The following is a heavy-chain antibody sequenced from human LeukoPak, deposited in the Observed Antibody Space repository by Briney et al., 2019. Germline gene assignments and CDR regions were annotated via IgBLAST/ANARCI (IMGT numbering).Heavy chain of an antibody. CDR3: ARDSLSPHYYDSSGWPDY. V-gene: IGHV1-3*01. CDR2: INAGNGNT. CDR1: GYTFTSYA. D-gene: IGHD3-22*01. Sequence: GASVKVSCKASGYTFTSYAMHWVRQAPGQRLEWMGWINAGNGNTKYSQKFQGRVTITRDTSASTAYMELSSLRSEDTAVYYCARDSLSPHYYDSSGWPDYWGQETLVTVSS. J-gene: IGHJ4*02.